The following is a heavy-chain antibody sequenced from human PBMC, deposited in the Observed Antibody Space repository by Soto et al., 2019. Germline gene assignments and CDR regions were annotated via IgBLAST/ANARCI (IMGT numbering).Heavy chain of an antibody. D-gene: IGHD2-8*01. Sequence: PSETLSLTCTVSGGSVSSGSYYWSWIRQPPGKGLEWIGEINHSGSTNYNPSLKSRVTISVDTSKNQFSLKLSSVTAADTAVYYCARVGYCTNGVCSTDAFDIWGQGTMVTVSS. CDR1: GGSVSSGSYY. CDR2: INHSGST. V-gene: IGHV4-61*01. J-gene: IGHJ3*02. CDR3: ARVGYCTNGVCSTDAFDI.